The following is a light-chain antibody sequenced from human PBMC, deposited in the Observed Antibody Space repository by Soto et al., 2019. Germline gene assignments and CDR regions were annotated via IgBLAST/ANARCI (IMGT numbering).Light chain of an antibody. CDR3: QQDYNLPIT. CDR2: GAS. J-gene: IGKJ5*01. V-gene: IGKV3D-7*01. Sequence: EVVLTQSPATLSLSPVERATLXCRVSQSVSSSYLSWYQQRPGQAPRLLIYGASTRATGIPARFSGSGRGSGTDFTLTISSLQPEDFAVYYCQQDYNLPITFGQGTRLENK. CDR1: QSVSSSY.